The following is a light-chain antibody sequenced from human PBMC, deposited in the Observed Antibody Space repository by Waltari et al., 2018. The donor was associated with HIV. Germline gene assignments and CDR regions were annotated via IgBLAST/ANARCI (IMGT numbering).Light chain of an antibody. V-gene: IGLV1-40*01. Sequence: QSVLTQPPSVSGAPGQRVTISCTGSSPKLGAGYAVNCYQQLPGTAPKLLISGNSNRPSGVPDRFSGSKSCTSASLAISGLQPDDETDYYCQSYDRSLSNWVFGGGTKLTVL. CDR1: SPKLGAGYA. CDR2: GNS. CDR3: QSYDRSLSNWV. J-gene: IGLJ3*02.